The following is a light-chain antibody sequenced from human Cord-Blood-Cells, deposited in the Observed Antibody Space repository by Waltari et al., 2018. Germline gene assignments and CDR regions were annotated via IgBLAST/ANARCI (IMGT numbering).Light chain of an antibody. V-gene: IGKV1-39*01. CDR3: QQSYSTLFT. CDR1: QSISSY. J-gene: IGKJ3*01. CDR2: AAS. Sequence: DIQMTQSPSSLSASVGDRVTIPCRASQSISSYLNLYQQKPGKAPKLLIYAASSLQSGVPSRFSGSGSGTDFTLTISSLQPEDFATYYCQQSYSTLFTFGPGTKVDIK.